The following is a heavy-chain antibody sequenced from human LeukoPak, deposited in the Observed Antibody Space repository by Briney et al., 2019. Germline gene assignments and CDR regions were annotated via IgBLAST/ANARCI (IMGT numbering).Heavy chain of an antibody. D-gene: IGHD4-17*01. CDR1: GGSISSGDYY. J-gene: IGHJ3*02. Sequence: PSQTLSLTCTVSGGSISSGDYYWSWIRQPPGKGLEWIGYIYYSGSTYYNPSLKGRVTISVDTSKNQFSLKLSSVTAADTAVYYCARGLLHDYGDYVADAFDIWGQGTMVTVSS. CDR3: ARGLLHDYGDYVADAFDI. V-gene: IGHV4-30-4*01. CDR2: IYYSGST.